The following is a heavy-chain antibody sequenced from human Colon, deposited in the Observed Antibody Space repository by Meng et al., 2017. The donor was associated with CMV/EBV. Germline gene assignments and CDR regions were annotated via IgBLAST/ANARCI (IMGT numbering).Heavy chain of an antibody. V-gene: IGHV6-1*01. CDR1: GDRVSNKSAA. Sequence: SQTLSLTCAISGDRVSNKSAAWAWLRQSPSRGLEWLGTTYYRSKWYNDYAVSVKSRIKINADTSKNEFSLHLSSVTPDDTAVYYCARLFSGRVDFGYWGQGTLVTVSS. CDR3: ARLFSGRVDFGY. CDR2: TYYRSKWYN. J-gene: IGHJ4*02. D-gene: IGHD2-15*01.